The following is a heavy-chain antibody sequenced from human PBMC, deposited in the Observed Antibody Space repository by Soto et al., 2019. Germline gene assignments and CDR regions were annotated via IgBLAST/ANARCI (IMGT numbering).Heavy chain of an antibody. V-gene: IGHV4-39*01. CDR2: IYYSGST. D-gene: IGHD6-19*01. CDR1: GGSISSSSYY. Sequence: PSETLSLTCTVSGGSISSSSYYWGWIRQPPGKGLEWIGSIYYSGSTYYNPSLKSRVTISVDTSKNQFSLKLSSVTAADTAVYYCASVVAGTPNFDYWSQGTLVTVSS. CDR3: ASVVAGTPNFDY. J-gene: IGHJ4*02.